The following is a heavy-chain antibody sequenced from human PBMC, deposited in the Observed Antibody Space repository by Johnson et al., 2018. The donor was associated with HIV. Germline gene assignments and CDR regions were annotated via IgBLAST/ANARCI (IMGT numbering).Heavy chain of an antibody. V-gene: IGHV3-30*03. CDR3: ARPRTGSDAFDI. D-gene: IGHD7-27*01. Sequence: QVQLVESGGGVVQPGRSLRLSCAASGFTFSAYGIHWVRQAPGKGLEWVTFISYDGSNKYYADSVKGRFTISRDNSKNTLYLQMNSLRAEDTAVYYCARPRTGSDAFDIWGQGTMVTVSS. CDR1: GFTFSAYG. CDR2: ISYDGSNK. J-gene: IGHJ3*02.